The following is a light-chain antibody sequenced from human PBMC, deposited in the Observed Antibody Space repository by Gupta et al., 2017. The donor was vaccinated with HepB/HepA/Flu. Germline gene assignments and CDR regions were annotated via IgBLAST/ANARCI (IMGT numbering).Light chain of an antibody. V-gene: IGKV1-39*01. Sequence: DIQMTQSPSSLSASVGDSVTITCRASQSVDTYVNWYQQKPGQAPKLLIHASSILQRGVPSRFSSNGYKAEFPLTSNRLHPEVSATYYYQQNYSACSFGQGTKVDIK. J-gene: IGKJ2*04. CDR1: QSVDTY. CDR2: ASS. CDR3: QQNYSACS.